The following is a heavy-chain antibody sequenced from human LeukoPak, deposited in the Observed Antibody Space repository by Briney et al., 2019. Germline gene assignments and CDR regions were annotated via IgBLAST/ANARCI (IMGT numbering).Heavy chain of an antibody. D-gene: IGHD3-22*01. V-gene: IGHV4-59*08. CDR1: GGSISSYY. J-gene: IGHJ4*02. CDR2: IYYGGST. CDR3: ASHYYDSSGFDY. Sequence: SETLSLTCTVSGGSISSYYWSWIRQPPGKGLEWIGYIYYGGSTNYNPSLKSRVTISVDTSKNQFSLKLSSVTAADTAVYYCASHYYDSSGFDYWGQGTLVTVSS.